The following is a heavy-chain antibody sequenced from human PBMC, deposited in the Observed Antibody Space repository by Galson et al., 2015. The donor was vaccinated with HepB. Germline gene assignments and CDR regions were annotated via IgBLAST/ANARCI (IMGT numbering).Heavy chain of an antibody. V-gene: IGHV3-21*01. CDR2: ISHSSTYI. J-gene: IGHJ4*02. Sequence: SLRLSCAVSGITFSSYSMNGVRQAPGKGLEWVSSISHSSTYIYYAASVKGRFTISRDNAKNSLYLQMNSLRADDTAVYYCARADAAGAGIGAYWGQGTLVTVSS. CDR3: ARADAAGAGIGAY. D-gene: IGHD3-10*01. CDR1: GITFSSYS.